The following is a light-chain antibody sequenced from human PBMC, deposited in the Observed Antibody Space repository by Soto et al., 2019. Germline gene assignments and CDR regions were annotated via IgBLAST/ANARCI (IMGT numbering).Light chain of an antibody. J-gene: IGKJ1*01. CDR1: QSVSSN. Sequence: EIVMTQSPATLSVSPGERATLSCRASQSVSSNLAWYQQKPGQAPRLLIYGASTRATGIPARFSGSGSGTEFTLTISSLQAEDFAVYYCQQYNNCPAWTFGQGTKVEI. CDR2: GAS. V-gene: IGKV3-15*01. CDR3: QQYNNCPAWT.